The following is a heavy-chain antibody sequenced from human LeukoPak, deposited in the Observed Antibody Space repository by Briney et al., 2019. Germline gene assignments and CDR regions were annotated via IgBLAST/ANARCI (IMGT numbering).Heavy chain of an antibody. V-gene: IGHV4-59*12. D-gene: IGHD5-18*01. CDR3: ASLTDTAMVPVDY. CDR2: IYYTGSA. J-gene: IGHJ4*02. Sequence: SETLSLTCTVSGGPFTNFYWTWIRQFPGKGLEWIGFIYYTGSATYSPSLERRVTMSVDTSKNQFSLKLSSVTAADTAVYYCASLTDTAMVPVDYWGQGTLVTVSS. CDR1: GGPFTNFY.